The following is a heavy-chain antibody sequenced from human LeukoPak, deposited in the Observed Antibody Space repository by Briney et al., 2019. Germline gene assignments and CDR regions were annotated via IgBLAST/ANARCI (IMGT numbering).Heavy chain of an antibody. Sequence: GGSLRLSCAASGFTFSSYAMGWVRQAPGKGLEWVSAISGSGGSTYYADSVKGRFTISRDNSKNTLYLQMNSLRAEDTAVYYCAKRQKREQWLVSFDYWGQGTLVTVSS. V-gene: IGHV3-23*01. CDR3: AKRQKREQWLVSFDY. D-gene: IGHD6-19*01. CDR1: GFTFSSYA. CDR2: ISGSGGST. J-gene: IGHJ4*02.